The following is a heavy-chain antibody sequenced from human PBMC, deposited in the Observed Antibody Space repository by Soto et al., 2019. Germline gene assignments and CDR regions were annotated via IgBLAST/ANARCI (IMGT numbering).Heavy chain of an antibody. J-gene: IGHJ5*02. Sequence: PSETLSLTCTVSGGSISSGGYYWSWIRQHPGKGLEWIGYIYYSGSTYYNPSLKSRVTISVDTSKNQFSLKLSSVTAADTAVYYCAREVLLRYFDWSSNEDNWFDPWGQGTLVTVSS. CDR3: AREVLLRYFDWSSNEDNWFDP. CDR2: IYYSGST. CDR1: GGSISSGGYY. V-gene: IGHV4-31*03. D-gene: IGHD3-9*01.